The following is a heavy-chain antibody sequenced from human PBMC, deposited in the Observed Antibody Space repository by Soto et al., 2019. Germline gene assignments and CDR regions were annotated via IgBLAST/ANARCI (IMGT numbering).Heavy chain of an antibody. Sequence: ASVKVSCKASGDTLSTYYMHWARQAPGQGLEWMGIINPRSGKTNYPQKFQGRVTMTRDTSTTTAYMELSTLRSEDTAVYYCARGGSLYWYFDLWGRGTLVTVSS. CDR2: INPRSGKT. CDR1: GDTLSTYY. J-gene: IGHJ2*01. D-gene: IGHD1-26*01. V-gene: IGHV1-46*01. CDR3: ARGGSLYWYFDL.